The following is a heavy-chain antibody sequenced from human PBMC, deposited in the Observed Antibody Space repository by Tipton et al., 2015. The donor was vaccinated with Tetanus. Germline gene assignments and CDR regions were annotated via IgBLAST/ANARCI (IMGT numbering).Heavy chain of an antibody. D-gene: IGHD6-13*01. J-gene: IGHJ3*02. Sequence: LRLSCAVYGGSFSGYYWNWIRQPPGKGLEWIGEINHSGSTNYNPSLKSRVTISVDTSKNQFSLKLSSVTAADTAVYYCARASSSHLGSDAFDIWGQGTMVTVSS. CDR3: ARASSSHLGSDAFDI. CDR2: INHSGST. V-gene: IGHV4-34*01. CDR1: GGSFSGYY.